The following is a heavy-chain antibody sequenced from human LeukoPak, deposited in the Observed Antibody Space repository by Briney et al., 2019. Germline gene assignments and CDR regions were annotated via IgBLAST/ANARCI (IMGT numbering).Heavy chain of an antibody. V-gene: IGHV4-38-2*02. CDR1: GYSISSGYY. CDR3: ARDGVNIVAVPAAEVNWFDP. J-gene: IGHJ5*02. Sequence: SETLSLTCAVSGYSISSGYYWGWIRQPPGKGLEWIGSIYHSGSTYYNPSLKSRVTISVGTSKNQFSLKLSSVTAADTAVYYCARDGVNIVAVPAAEVNWFDPWGQGTLVTVSS. CDR2: IYHSGST. D-gene: IGHD2-2*01.